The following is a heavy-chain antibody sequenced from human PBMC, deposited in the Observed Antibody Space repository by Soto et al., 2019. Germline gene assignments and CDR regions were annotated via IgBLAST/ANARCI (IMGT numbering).Heavy chain of an antibody. V-gene: IGHV4-59*01. J-gene: IGHJ4*02. D-gene: IGHD3-10*02. CDR2: ISHTGYT. Sequence: SETLSLDCSVSDASFSKYYWSWIRQPPGKGLEWIGYISHTGYTSYNPSLESRLTISMDKSKNQLSLNLNSVTTADTAVYYCARGQLLFAYWGQGTPVTVSS. CDR1: DASFSKYY. CDR3: ARGQLLFAY.